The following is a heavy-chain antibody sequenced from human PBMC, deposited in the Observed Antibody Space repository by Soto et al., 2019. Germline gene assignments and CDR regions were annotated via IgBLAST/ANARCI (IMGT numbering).Heavy chain of an antibody. D-gene: IGHD2-15*01. CDR1: GYTCTSYG. J-gene: IGHJ5*02. CDR3: ARGVVAANPNGFDP. CDR2: ISAYNGNT. Sequence: VASVKVSCNASGYTCTSYGISWVLQAPGQGLEWMGWISAYNGNTNYAQKLQGRVTMTTDTSTSTAYMELRSLRSDDTAVYYCARGVVAANPNGFDPWGQGTLVTVSS. V-gene: IGHV1-18*01.